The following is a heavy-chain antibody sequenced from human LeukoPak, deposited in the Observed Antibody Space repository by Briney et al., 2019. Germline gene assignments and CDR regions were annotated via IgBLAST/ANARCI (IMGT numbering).Heavy chain of an antibody. CDR1: GYTFTGYY. CDR2: INPNSGGT. Sequence: GASVKVSCKASGYTFTGYYMHWVRQAPGQGLEWMGWINPNSGGTNYAQKFQGRVTMTRDTSISPAYMELSRLRSDDTAVYYCARSKYYDSSGYENWFDPWGQGTLVTVSS. CDR3: ARSKYYDSSGYENWFDP. D-gene: IGHD3-22*01. J-gene: IGHJ5*02. V-gene: IGHV1-2*02.